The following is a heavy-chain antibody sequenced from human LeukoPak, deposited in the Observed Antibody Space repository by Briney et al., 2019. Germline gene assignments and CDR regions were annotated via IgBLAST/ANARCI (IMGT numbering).Heavy chain of an antibody. J-gene: IGHJ4*02. CDR3: ARGGPAAGRFDY. Sequence: GGSLRLPCAASGLTFSSYWMHWVRQAPGKGLVWVSRINSDGSSTTYADSVKGRFTISRDNAKNTLYLQMNSLRAEDTAVYYCARGGPAAGRFDYWGQGTLVTVSS. CDR1: GLTFSSYW. V-gene: IGHV3-74*03. D-gene: IGHD6-13*01. CDR2: INSDGSST.